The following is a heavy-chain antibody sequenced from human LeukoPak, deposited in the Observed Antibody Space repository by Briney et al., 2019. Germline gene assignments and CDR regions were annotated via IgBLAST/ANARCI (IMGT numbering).Heavy chain of an antibody. CDR1: GFTFSTYS. CDR2: ISSSSTI. J-gene: IGHJ4*02. Sequence: PGGSLRLSCAAPGFTFSTYSMNWVRQAPGKGLEWVSYISSSSTIYYADSVKGRFTISRDNAKNSLYLQMNSLRAEDTAVYYCARDPHSLDYWGQGTLVTVSS. CDR3: ARDPHSLDY. V-gene: IGHV3-48*04. D-gene: IGHD2-15*01.